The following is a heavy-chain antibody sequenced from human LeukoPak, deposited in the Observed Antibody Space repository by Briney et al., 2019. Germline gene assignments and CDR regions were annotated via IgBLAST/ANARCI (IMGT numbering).Heavy chain of an antibody. D-gene: IGHD3-22*01. V-gene: IGHV7-4-1*02. J-gene: IGHJ6*03. CDR2: INTNTGNP. Sequence: GASVKVSCKASGYTFTSYAMNWVRQAPGQGLEWMGWINTNTGNPTYAQGFTGRFVFSLDTSVSTAYLQISSLKAEDTAVYYCARVGRGPGYYLNYYYYMDVWGKGTTVTVSS. CDR1: GYTFTSYA. CDR3: ARVGRGPGYYLNYYYYMDV.